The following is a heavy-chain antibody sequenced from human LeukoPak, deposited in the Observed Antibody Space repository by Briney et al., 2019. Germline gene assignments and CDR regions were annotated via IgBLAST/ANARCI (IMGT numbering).Heavy chain of an antibody. CDR2: IGTTGDST. V-gene: IGHV3-23*01. J-gene: IGHJ5*02. CDR1: GFTFSNYA. CDR3: AKGGWFDH. Sequence: GGSLRLSCAASGFTFSNYAMNWVRQAPGKGLEWVSDIGTTGDSTYYTDSVKGRFTISRDNSKNTLSLQMNSLRAEDTAVYYCAKGGWFDHWGQGTLVTVSS.